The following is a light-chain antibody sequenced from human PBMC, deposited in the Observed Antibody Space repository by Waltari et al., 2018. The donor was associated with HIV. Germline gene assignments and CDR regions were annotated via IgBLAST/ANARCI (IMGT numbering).Light chain of an antibody. V-gene: IGLV3-19*01. CDR3: NSRDSSANHLV. Sequence: SSELTQDPAVSVALGQTVRITCQGDSLKTYYTSWYQQKPGQAPILVIYGTNNRPSGIPDRFSGSSSGNSAALTITGAQAEDEADYDCNSRDSSANHLVFGGGTKLTVL. J-gene: IGLJ3*02. CDR2: GTN. CDR1: SLKTYY.